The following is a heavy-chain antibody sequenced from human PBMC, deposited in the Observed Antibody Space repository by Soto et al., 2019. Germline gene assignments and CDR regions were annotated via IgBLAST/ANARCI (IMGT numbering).Heavy chain of an antibody. CDR1: GYTFTSYA. CDR3: ARARLIITIFGVASDAFDI. CDR2: INAGNGNT. V-gene: IGHV1-3*01. Sequence: ASVNVSCKASGYTFTSYAMHWVRQAPGQRLEWMGWINAGNGNTKYSQKFQGRVTITRDTSASTAYMELSSLRSEDTAVYYCARARLIITIFGVASDAFDIWGQGTMVTV. J-gene: IGHJ3*02. D-gene: IGHD3-3*01.